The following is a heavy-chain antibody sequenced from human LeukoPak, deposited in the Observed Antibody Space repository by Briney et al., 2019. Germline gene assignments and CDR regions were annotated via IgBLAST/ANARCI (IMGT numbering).Heavy chain of an antibody. J-gene: IGHJ3*02. CDR2: IIPLFGTA. CDR1: GDTFSSFA. D-gene: IGHD4-17*01. CDR3: ASPYDYGDHYLDALHI. V-gene: IGHV1-69*06. Sequence: SSVKVSCKASGDTFSSFAVSWVRQAPGQGLEWMGRIIPLFGTADYAQRYQGRVTISADNSLNTAYLELSSLTSGDTAVYYCASPYDYGDHYLDALHIWGQGTIVTVSS.